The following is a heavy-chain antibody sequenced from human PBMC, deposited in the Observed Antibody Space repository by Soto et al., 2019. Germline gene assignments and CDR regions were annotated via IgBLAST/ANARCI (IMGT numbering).Heavy chain of an antibody. V-gene: IGHV4-34*01. CDR2: INHSGST. CDR3: ARGPGIAAIDY. D-gene: IGHD6-6*01. CDR1: GGSFSGYY. J-gene: IGHJ4*02. Sequence: PSETLSLTCAVYGGSFSGYYWSWIRQPPGKGLEWIGEINHSGSTNYNPSLKSRVTISVDTSKNQFSLKLSSVTAADTAVYYCARGPGIAAIDYWGQGTLVTVSS.